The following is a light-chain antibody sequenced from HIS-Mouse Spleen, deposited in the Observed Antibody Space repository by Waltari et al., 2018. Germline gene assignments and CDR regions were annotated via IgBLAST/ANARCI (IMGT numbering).Light chain of an antibody. CDR3: QQYDNLPLT. V-gene: IGKV1-33*01. Sequence: DIQMTQSPSSLSASVGDRVTITCQASQDISNYLNWYQQKPGKAPKLLIYDASNFETGVPSMFSGSGSGTDFTFTISSLQPEDIATYYCQQYDNLPLTFGGGTKVEIK. CDR2: DAS. J-gene: IGKJ4*01. CDR1: QDISNY.